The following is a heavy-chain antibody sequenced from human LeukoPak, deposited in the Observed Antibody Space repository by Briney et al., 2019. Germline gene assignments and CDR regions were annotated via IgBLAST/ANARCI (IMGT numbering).Heavy chain of an antibody. D-gene: IGHD3-10*02. V-gene: IGHV3-48*03. CDR3: AELGITMIGGV. J-gene: IGHJ6*04. CDR1: RFTFSSYE. Sequence: GGSLRLSCAASRFTFSSYEMNWVRQAPGKGLEWVSYISSSGSTIYYADSVKGRFTISRDNAKNSLYLQMNSLRAEDTAVYYCAELGITMIGGVWGKGATVTISS. CDR2: ISSSGSTI.